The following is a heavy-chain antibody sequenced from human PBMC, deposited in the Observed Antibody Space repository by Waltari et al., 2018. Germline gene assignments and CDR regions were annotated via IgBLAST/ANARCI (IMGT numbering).Heavy chain of an antibody. CDR2: ISAYNGNT. V-gene: IGHV1-18*01. J-gene: IGHJ3*02. CDR1: GYTFTSYG. CDR3: ARDGVSGYYYDSSGYYVAFDI. D-gene: IGHD3-22*01. Sequence: QVQLVQSGAEVKKPGASVKVSCKASGYTFTSYGISWVRQAPGQGLEWMGWISAYNGNTNYAQKLQGRVTMTTDTSTSTAYMELRSLRSDDTAVYYCARDGVSGYYYDSSGYYVAFDIWGQGTMVTVSS.